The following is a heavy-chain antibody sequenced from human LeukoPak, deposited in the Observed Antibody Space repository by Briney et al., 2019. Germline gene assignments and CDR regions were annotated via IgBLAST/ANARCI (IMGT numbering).Heavy chain of an antibody. D-gene: IGHD1-26*01. V-gene: IGHV3-21*01. CDR2: ISSSSSYI. Sequence: GGSLRLSCAAPGFTFSSYSMNWVRQAPGKGLEWVSSISSSSSYIYYADSVKGRFTISRDNAKNSLYLQMNSLRAEDTAVYYCARVTGERLLVGPTDYWGQGTLVTVSS. J-gene: IGHJ4*02. CDR1: GFTFSSYS. CDR3: ARVTGERLLVGPTDY.